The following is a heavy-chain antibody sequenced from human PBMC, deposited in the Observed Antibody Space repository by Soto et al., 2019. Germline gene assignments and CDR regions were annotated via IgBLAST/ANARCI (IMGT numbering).Heavy chain of an antibody. Sequence: SETLSLTCAVSGGSFTSNNWWTWVRQPPGQGLEWIGEIYRTGTTNYNPSLKSRVTISLDKSENQFSLKVTSLTAADTAVYYCARRDPGTSVDYWGQGTLVTVSS. J-gene: IGHJ4*02. CDR1: GGSFTSNNW. CDR2: IYRTGTT. CDR3: ARRDPGTSVDY. V-gene: IGHV4-4*02. D-gene: IGHD1-7*01.